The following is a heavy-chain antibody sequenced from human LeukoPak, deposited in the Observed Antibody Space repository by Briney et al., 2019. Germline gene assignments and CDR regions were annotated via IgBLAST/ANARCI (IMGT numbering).Heavy chain of an antibody. CDR2: ISSSGSTI. J-gene: IGHJ6*03. CDR1: GFTFSSYE. D-gene: IGHD3-22*01. CDR3: ARSVVSDGLYYYDSSGYHYYYYMDV. Sequence: GGSLRLSCAASGFTFSSYEMNWVRQAPGKGLEWVSYISSSGSTIYYADSVKGRFTISRDNAKNSLYLQMNSLRAEDTAVYYCARSVVSDGLYYYDSSGYHYYYYMDVWGKGTTVTVSS. V-gene: IGHV3-48*03.